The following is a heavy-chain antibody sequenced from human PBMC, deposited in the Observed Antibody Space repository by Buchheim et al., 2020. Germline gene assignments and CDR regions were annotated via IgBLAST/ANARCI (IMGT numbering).Heavy chain of an antibody. Sequence: EVQLVESGGGLVQPGRSLRLSCTASGFTFGDYAMSWVRQAPGKGLEWVGFIRSKAYGGTTEYAASVKGRFTISRDDSKRLAYLQMNSLKTEDTAVYYCTRVGTIDYWGQGTL. V-gene: IGHV3-49*04. J-gene: IGHJ4*02. CDR1: GFTFGDYA. CDR2: IRSKAYGGTT. CDR3: TRVGTIDY.